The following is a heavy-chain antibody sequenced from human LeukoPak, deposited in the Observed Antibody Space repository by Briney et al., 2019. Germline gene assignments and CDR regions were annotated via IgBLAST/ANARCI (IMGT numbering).Heavy chain of an antibody. J-gene: IGHJ4*02. D-gene: IGHD6-19*01. CDR1: GYTFTGYY. V-gene: IGHV1-46*01. CDR2: INPSGGST. CDR3: ARDHGIAVAGTDY. Sequence: GGSVKVSCKASGYTFTGYYMHWVRQAPGQGLEWMGIINPSGGSTSYAQKFQGRVTMTRDMSTSTVYMELRSLRSDDTAVYYCARDHGIAVAGTDYWGQGTLVTVSS.